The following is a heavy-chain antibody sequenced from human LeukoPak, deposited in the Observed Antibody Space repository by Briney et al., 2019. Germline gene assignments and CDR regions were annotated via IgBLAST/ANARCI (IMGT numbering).Heavy chain of an antibody. V-gene: IGHV4-61*02. J-gene: IGHJ6*03. Sequence: SETLSLTCTVSGGSISSGSYYWSWIRQPAGKGLEWIGRIYTSGSTNYNPSLKSRVTISVDTSKNQFSLKLSSVTAADTAVYYCARDRSAEQWLVWGYYYYYMDVWGKGTTVTISS. CDR2: IYTSGST. CDR1: GGSISSGSYY. D-gene: IGHD6-19*01. CDR3: ARDRSAEQWLVWGYYYYYMDV.